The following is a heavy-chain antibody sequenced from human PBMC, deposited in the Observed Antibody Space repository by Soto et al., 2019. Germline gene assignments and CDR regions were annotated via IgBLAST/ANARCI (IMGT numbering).Heavy chain of an antibody. CDR1: GYTFTSYG. CDR3: ARDLVVALIDY. J-gene: IGHJ4*02. CDR2: INAYNGNT. D-gene: IGHD3-22*01. Sequence: QVQLVQSGAEVKKPGASVKVSCKASGYTFTSYGISWVRQAPGQGLEWMGWINAYNGNTKYAQKLQRGVTMTTDTSTSTAYMELRSLRSDDTAVYSWARDLVVALIDYWGQGTLVTVSS. V-gene: IGHV1-18*01.